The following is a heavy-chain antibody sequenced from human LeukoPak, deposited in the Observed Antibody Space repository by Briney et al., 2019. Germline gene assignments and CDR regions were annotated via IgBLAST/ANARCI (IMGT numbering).Heavy chain of an antibody. J-gene: IGHJ4*02. V-gene: IGHV1-18*01. CDR1: GYTFTSYG. CDR2: ISAYNGNT. D-gene: IGHD3-22*01. CDR3: ARDSRMMYYYDSSGYSNADDY. Sequence: ASVKVSCKAAGYTFTSYGISWVRQAPGQGLEWMEWISAYNGNTNYAQKLQGRVTMTTDTSTSTAYMELRSLRSDDTAVYYCARDSRMMYYYDSSGYSNADDYWGQGTLVTVSS.